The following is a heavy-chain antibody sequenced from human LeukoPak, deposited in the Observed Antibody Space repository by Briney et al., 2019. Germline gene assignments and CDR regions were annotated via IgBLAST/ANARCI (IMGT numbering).Heavy chain of an antibody. CDR3: ASLKVATSAKGGVDY. J-gene: IGHJ4*02. CDR2: IIPIFGTA. V-gene: IGHV1-69*06. D-gene: IGHD5-12*01. Sequence: GASVKVSCKASGGTFSSYAISWVRQAPGQGLEWMGGIIPIFGTANYAQKFQGRVTITADKSTSTAYMELSSLRSEDTAVYYCASLKVATSAKGGVDYWGQGTLVTVSS. CDR1: GGTFSSYA.